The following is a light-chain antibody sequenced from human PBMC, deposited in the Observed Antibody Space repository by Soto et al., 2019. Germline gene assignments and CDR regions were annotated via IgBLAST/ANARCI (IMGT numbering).Light chain of an antibody. V-gene: IGKV1-39*01. CDR1: QSISGY. Sequence: DIQMTQSPSSLSASVGDRVTITCRASQSISGYLNWYQQKPGKAPKLLIYAASSLQSGVPSRFSGSGSGTDFTLTISNLQPEDFATYYWQHSATFGQGTKVEIK. CDR3: QHSAT. CDR2: AAS. J-gene: IGKJ1*01.